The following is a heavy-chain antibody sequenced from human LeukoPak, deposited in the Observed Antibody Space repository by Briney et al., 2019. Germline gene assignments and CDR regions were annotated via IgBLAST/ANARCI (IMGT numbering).Heavy chain of an antibody. Sequence: GGSLRLSCGGSGFTFSGHTMIWVRQAPGKGLESVSAISGTGGSTYYADSVKGRFTISRDNSKNTLYLQMSSLRADDTAVYYCAKDRYPEIITTADWGQGTLVTVSS. J-gene: IGHJ4*02. V-gene: IGHV3-23*01. CDR2: ISGTGGST. CDR3: AKDRYPEIITTAD. D-gene: IGHD3-10*01. CDR1: GFTFSGHT.